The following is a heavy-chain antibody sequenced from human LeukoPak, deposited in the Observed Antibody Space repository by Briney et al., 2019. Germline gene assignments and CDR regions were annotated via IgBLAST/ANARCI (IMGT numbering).Heavy chain of an antibody. J-gene: IGHJ3*02. D-gene: IGHD2-15*01. CDR3: AKDRSVLAATSAFDI. V-gene: IGHV3-23*01. Sequence: PGGSPRLSCAVSGFTFSSYTMSWVRQAPGKGLEWVSAVSNSGGSTYYADSVKGRFTISRDNPKNTLYLQMNSLRAEETAVYYCAKDRSVLAATSAFDIWGQGTMVTVSS. CDR1: GFTFSSYT. CDR2: VSNSGGST.